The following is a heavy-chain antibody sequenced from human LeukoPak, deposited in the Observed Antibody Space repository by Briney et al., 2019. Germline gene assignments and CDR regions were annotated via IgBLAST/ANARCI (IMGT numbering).Heavy chain of an antibody. CDR2: ISGIGGST. J-gene: IGHJ4*02. CDR1: GYTFSSYA. V-gene: IGHV3-23*01. D-gene: IGHD3-10*01. Sequence: SCKASGYTFSSYAMSWVRQAPGKGLEWVSAISGIGGSTYYADSVKGRFTTSRDNSKNMLYLQMNSLSGEDTAVYSCARGGTMYYGSGNFDYWGQGTLVTVSS. CDR3: ARGGTMYYGSGNFDY.